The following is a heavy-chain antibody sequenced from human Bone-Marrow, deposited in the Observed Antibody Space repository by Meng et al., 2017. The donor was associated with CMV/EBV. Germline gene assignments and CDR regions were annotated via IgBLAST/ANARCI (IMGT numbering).Heavy chain of an antibody. Sequence: ASVKVSCKASGYTFTGYYMHWVRQAPGQGLEWMGWISAYNGNTNYAQKLQGRVTMTTDTSTSTAYMEPRSLRSDDTAVYYCARADRPRFRYDPCGQGTLVTVSS. V-gene: IGHV1-18*04. CDR2: ISAYNGNT. CDR1: GYTFTGYY. J-gene: IGHJ5*02. CDR3: ARADRPRFRYDP. D-gene: IGHD6-6*01.